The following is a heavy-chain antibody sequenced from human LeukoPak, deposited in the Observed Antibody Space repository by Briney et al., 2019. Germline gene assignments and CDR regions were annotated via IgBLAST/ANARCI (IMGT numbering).Heavy chain of an antibody. Sequence: GRSLRLSCAASGFTISSYAMHWVRQAPGKGLEWVAVISYDGSNKYYADSVKGRFTISRDNSKNTLYLQMNSLRAEDTAVYYCARAGRELTYYDFFDYWGQGTLVTVSS. CDR1: GFTISSYA. D-gene: IGHD3-3*01. J-gene: IGHJ4*02. CDR2: ISYDGSNK. V-gene: IGHV3-30-3*01. CDR3: ARAGRELTYYDFFDY.